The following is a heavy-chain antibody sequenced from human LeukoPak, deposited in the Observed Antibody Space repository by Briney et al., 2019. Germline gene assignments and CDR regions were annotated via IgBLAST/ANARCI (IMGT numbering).Heavy chain of an antibody. J-gene: IGHJ1*01. CDR2: IYSGGST. D-gene: IGHD6-19*01. CDR1: GFTFSSSA. CDR3: ARGFGVSSGSLQQ. V-gene: IGHV3-53*01. Sequence: GGSLRLSCAASGFTFSSSAMSWVRQAPGKGLEWVSVIYSGGSTYYADSVKGRFTISRDNSKNTLYFQMNNLRAEDTAVYYCARGFGVSSGSLQQWGQGTLVTVSS.